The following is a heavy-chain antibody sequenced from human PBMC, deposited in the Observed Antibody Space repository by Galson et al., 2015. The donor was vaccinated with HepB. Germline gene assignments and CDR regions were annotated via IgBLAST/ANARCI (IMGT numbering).Heavy chain of an antibody. CDR3: ARGEADSNSWYSDFDY. D-gene: IGHD6-13*01. CDR2: ISSGSTYI. V-gene: IGHV3-21*01. J-gene: IGHJ4*02. CDR1: GFTFRSYS. Sequence: SLRLSCAASGFTFRSYSMNWVRQAPGKGLEWVSSISSGSTYIYYADSVKGRFTISRDNSKNSLCLQMNSLRAEDTAVYYCARGEADSNSWYSDFDYWGQGTLVTVSS.